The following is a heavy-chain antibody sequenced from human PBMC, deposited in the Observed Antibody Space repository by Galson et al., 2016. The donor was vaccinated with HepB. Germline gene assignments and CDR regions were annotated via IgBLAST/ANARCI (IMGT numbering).Heavy chain of an antibody. CDR2: ISASKGKT. CDR3: ARGYYNAMDV. CDR1: GYTFTSYG. J-gene: IGHJ6*02. V-gene: IGHV1-18*01. Sequence: SVKVSCKASGYTFTSYGISWVRQAPGQGLEWMGWISASKGKTNYAQNLQGRVTMATDTYTSTVYMELRSLRSDDTAVYYCARGYYNAMDVWGQGATVTVSS.